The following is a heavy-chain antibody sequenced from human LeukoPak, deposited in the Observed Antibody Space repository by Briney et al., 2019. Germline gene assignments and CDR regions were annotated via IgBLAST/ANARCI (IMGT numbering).Heavy chain of an antibody. Sequence: GGSLRLSCAASGFTFSSYWMHWVRQAPGKGLVWVSRINSDGSTTSYADSVMGRFTISRDNAKNTLYLQMNSLRAEDTAVYYCVRGTIAVGGTDYWGQGTLVTVSS. CDR1: GFTFSSYW. V-gene: IGHV3-74*01. D-gene: IGHD6-13*01. J-gene: IGHJ4*02. CDR3: VRGTIAVGGTDY. CDR2: INSDGSTT.